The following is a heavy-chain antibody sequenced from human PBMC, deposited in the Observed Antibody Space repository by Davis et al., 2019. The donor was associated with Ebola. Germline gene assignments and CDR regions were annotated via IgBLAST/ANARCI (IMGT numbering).Heavy chain of an antibody. Sequence: PGGSLRLSCAASGFTFSFYAMSWVRQAPGKGLEWVSSISGSGGYTYYADSVKGRFTISRDNSKNTLYLEMNSLRAEDTAVYYCAKVGGDKTGYRYGLVWGQGTTVTVSS. J-gene: IGHJ6*02. CDR3: AKVGGDKTGYRYGLV. CDR2: ISGSGGYT. D-gene: IGHD3-16*02. V-gene: IGHV3-23*01. CDR1: GFTFSFYA.